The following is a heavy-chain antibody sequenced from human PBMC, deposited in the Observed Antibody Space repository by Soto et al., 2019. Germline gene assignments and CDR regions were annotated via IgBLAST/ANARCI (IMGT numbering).Heavy chain of an antibody. CDR3: AKDSILDCSSTSCYYDFDY. V-gene: IGHV3-30-3*01. Sequence: GGSLRLSCTASGVTFSDFPIYWVRQAPGKGLEWVALISYDGSNKYYADSVKGRFTISRDNSRNTLYRQMNSLRAEDTAVYYCAKDSILDCSSTSCYYDFDYWGQGALVTVSS. CDR1: GVTFSDFP. CDR2: ISYDGSNK. D-gene: IGHD2-2*01. J-gene: IGHJ4*02.